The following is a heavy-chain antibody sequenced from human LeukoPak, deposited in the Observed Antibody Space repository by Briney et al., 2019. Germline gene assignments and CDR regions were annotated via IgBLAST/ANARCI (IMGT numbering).Heavy chain of an antibody. J-gene: IGHJ4*02. CDR1: GGSISNTNW. D-gene: IGHD2-8*01. CDR2: ISLTGLT. CDR3: SRENGAFSPFGY. V-gene: IGHV4-4*02. Sequence: SGALSLTCGVSGGSISNTNWWSWVRQPPGQGLEWIGEISLTGLTHYNPSLESRVTVSLDKSKNQLSLNLTSVTAADTAVYYCSRENGAFSPFGYWGQGTLVTVLS.